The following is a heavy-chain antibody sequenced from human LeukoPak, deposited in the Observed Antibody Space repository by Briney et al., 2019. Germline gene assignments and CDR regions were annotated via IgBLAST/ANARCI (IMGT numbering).Heavy chain of an antibody. CDR3: ARARSPSSGYLLRDHNWFDP. Sequence: GASVKVSCKASGYTFTSYYMHWVRQAPGQGLEWMGGIIPIFGTANHAQKFQGRVTITTDESTSTAYMELSSLRSEDTAVYYCARARSPSSGYLLRDHNWFDPWGQGTLVTVSS. CDR2: IIPIFGTA. V-gene: IGHV1-69*05. J-gene: IGHJ5*02. D-gene: IGHD3-22*01. CDR1: GYTFTSYY.